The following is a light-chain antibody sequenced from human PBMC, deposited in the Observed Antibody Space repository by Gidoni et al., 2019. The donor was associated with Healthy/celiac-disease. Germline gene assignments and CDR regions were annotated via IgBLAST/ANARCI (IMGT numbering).Light chain of an antibody. V-gene: IGLV2-11*01. CDR3: CSYAGRNVV. Sequence: QSALTQPRSVSGSPGQSVTISCTGTNSDVGGYNYVSWYQQPPGKAPNLMISDVRKRPSGVPDRFSGSKSGNTASLTISGLQAEDEADYYCCSYAGRNVVFGGGTKLTVL. J-gene: IGLJ2*01. CDR2: DVR. CDR1: NSDVGGYNY.